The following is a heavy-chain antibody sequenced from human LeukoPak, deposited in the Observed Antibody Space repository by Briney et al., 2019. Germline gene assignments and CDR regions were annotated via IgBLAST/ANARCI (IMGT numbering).Heavy chain of an antibody. D-gene: IGHD6-25*01. CDR2: IYYSGSN. J-gene: IGHJ2*01. Sequence: SETLSLTCTVSGGSISSYYWSWIRQPPGQGLEWIGYIYYSGSNNYNPSLKSRVTISVDTSKNQFSLKLSSVAAADTAVYYCARQGGGFWYFDLWGRGTLVTVSS. CDR1: GGSISSYY. V-gene: IGHV4-59*08. CDR3: ARQGGGFWYFDL.